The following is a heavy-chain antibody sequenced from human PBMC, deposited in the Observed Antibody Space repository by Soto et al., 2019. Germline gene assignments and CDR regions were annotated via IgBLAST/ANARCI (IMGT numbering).Heavy chain of an antibody. CDR2: IYYSGST. CDR1: GGSISSYY. Sequence: PSETLSLTCTVSGGSISSYYWSWIRQPPGKGLEWIGYIYYSGSTNYNPSLKSRVTISVDTSKNQFSLRLSSVTAADTAVYYCARDRAIAAAGIYYYYYGMDVWGQGTTVTVSS. CDR3: ARDRAIAAAGIYYYYYGMDV. D-gene: IGHD6-13*01. J-gene: IGHJ6*02. V-gene: IGHV4-59*01.